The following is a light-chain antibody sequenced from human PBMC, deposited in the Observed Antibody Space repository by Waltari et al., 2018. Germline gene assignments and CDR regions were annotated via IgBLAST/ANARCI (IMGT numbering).Light chain of an antibody. Sequence: YVVTQPPSVSVTPGQTATSTWGGEKIETKSANRYQQKPGQAPFLVMFYDNDRPAGIPERFSGSNSGNTATLTINWVEAGDEADYHCQVWDDFIDSGVFGGGTRLSVL. J-gene: IGLJ3*02. CDR3: QVWDDFIDSGV. CDR1: KIETKS. V-gene: IGLV3-21*04. CDR2: YDN.